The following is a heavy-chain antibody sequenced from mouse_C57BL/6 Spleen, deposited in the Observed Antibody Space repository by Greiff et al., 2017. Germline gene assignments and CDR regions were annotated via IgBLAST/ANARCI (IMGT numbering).Heavy chain of an antibody. CDR3: ARKVSGAAMDY. Sequence: EVQRVESGGGLVKPGGSLKLSCAASGFTFSDYGMHWVRQAPEKGLEWVAYISSGSSTIYYAATVKGRFTISRDNAKNPLFLQMTSLRSEDTAMYYCARKVSGAAMDYWGQGTSVTVSS. CDR2: ISSGSSTI. CDR1: GFTFSDYG. J-gene: IGHJ4*01. D-gene: IGHD3-1*01. V-gene: IGHV5-17*01.